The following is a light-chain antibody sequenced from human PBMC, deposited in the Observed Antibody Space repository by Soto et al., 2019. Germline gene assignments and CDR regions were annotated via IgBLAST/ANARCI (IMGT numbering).Light chain of an antibody. J-gene: IGKJ1*01. CDR1: QSILYTSNNNNY. CDR2: WAS. CDR3: QQYYSTPQA. Sequence: DIVMTQSQDSLAVSLGERATINCKSSQSILYTSNNNNYLAWYQQKPGQPPKLLIYWASTRESGVPDRFSGSGSGTDFTLTISSLQAEDVAVYYCQQYYSTPQAFGQGTKVDI. V-gene: IGKV4-1*01.